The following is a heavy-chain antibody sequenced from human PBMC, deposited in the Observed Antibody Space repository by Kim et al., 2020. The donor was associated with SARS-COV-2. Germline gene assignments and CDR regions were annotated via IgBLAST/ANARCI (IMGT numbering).Heavy chain of an antibody. CDR1: GFTFSRYA. J-gene: IGHJ6*02. Sequence: GGSLRLSCAASGFTFSRYAMTWVHKAPGKGPVWVSTISGSGGSIYYADSVKGRFTISRDNSDNTLYLQMNSLRAEDTAVYYCAKDVSGAGYFYYGMDVWGQGTTVTVS. D-gene: IGHD3-10*01. CDR2: ISGSGGSI. V-gene: IGHV3-23*01. CDR3: AKDVSGAGYFYYGMDV.